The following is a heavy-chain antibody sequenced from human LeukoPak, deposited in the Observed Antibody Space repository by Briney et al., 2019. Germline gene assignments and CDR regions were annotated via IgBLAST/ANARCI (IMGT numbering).Heavy chain of an antibody. J-gene: IGHJ4*02. CDR2: MNSDGSAT. CDR1: GFSFSNYW. CDR3: AKGPNYFDS. V-gene: IGHV3-74*01. Sequence: GGSLRLSCAGSGFSFSNYWMHWVRQAPGKGMMWVTRMNSDGSATYYADSVQGRFTISRDNAKNTLYLQMNSLRAEDTAMYFCAKGPNYFDSWGQGTLVTVSS.